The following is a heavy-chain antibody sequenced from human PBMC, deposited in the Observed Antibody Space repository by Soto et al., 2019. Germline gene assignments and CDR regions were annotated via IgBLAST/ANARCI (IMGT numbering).Heavy chain of an antibody. D-gene: IGHD3-10*01. Sequence: QVQLVESGGGLVKPGGSLRLSCAASGFTFSDYYMSWIRQAPGKGLEWVSYISPSGGTIYYADSVKGRFTLSRDNAKNSLYLQMKRLRGEDPAVYPRVRVGYAYGNDPWGQGTLVAVSS. J-gene: IGHJ5*02. CDR1: GFTFSDYY. CDR3: VRVGYAYGNDP. V-gene: IGHV3-11*01. CDR2: ISPSGGTI.